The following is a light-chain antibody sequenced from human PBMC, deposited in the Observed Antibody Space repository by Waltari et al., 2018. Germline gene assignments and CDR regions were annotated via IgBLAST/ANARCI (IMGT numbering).Light chain of an antibody. J-gene: IGLJ2*01. V-gene: IGLV2-14*01. CDR3: SSYTSSSTLV. CDR2: EVS. CDR1: SSDVGGYNY. Sequence: QSALTQPASVSGSPGQSITISCTGTSSDVGGYNYVSWYQQHPGKAPKLMIYEVSNRPSWVSNRFSGAKAGNTAFLTISGLQAEDEADYYCSSYTSSSTLVVGGGTKLTVL.